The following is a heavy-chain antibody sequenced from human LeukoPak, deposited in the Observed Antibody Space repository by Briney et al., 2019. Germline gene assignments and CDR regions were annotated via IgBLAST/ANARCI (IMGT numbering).Heavy chain of an antibody. Sequence: MASETLSLTCAVYGGSFSGYYWSWIRQPPGKGLEWIGEINHSGSTNYNPSLKSRVTISVDTSKNQFSLKLSSVTAADTAVYYCARGLSPRINMVRGVRPPFRGVFDYWGQGTLVTVSS. CDR1: GGSFSGYY. D-gene: IGHD3-10*01. CDR3: ARGLSPRINMVRGVRPPFRGVFDY. CDR2: INHSGST. V-gene: IGHV4-34*01. J-gene: IGHJ4*02.